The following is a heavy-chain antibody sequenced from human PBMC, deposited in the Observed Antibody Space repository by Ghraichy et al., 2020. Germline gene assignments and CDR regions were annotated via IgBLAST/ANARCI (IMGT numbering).Heavy chain of an antibody. V-gene: IGHV3-74*01. Sequence: GVLNISCAASGFTFSSYWMHWVRQAPGKGLVWVSRINSDGSSTSYADSVKGRFTISRDNAKNTLYLQMNSLRAEDTAVYYCARIRADGYEVDYWGQGTLVTVSS. J-gene: IGHJ4*02. CDR2: INSDGSST. D-gene: IGHD5-12*01. CDR1: GFTFSSYW. CDR3: ARIRADGYEVDY.